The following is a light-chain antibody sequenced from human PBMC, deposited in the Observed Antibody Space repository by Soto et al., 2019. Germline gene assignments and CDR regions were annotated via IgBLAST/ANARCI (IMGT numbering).Light chain of an antibody. CDR1: NIGSKS. Sequence: SYELAQPPSVSVAPGQTARITCGGNNIGSKSVHWYQQKAGQAPVLVVYDDSDRPSGIPERFSGSTSGNTATLTISRVEAGDEADYYCAAWDDSLTAWVFGGGTKVTVL. J-gene: IGLJ3*02. CDR3: AAWDDSLTAWV. V-gene: IGLV3-21*02. CDR2: DDS.